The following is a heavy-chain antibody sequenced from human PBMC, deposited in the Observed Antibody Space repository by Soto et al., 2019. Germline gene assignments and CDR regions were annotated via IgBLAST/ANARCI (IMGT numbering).Heavy chain of an antibody. CDR1: GFSLSDARKG. D-gene: IGHD2-15*01. V-gene: IGHV2-26*01. CDR2: IFSNDEN. CDR3: ASHLDCSGGSCRAY. Sequence: SGATLVNPTETLTLTCTVSGFSLSDARKGVSWIRQPPGKALERLAHIFSNDENSYSTSLNSRLTISKSTSKSQVVLTITNLDPVDTATYSCASHLDCSGGSCRAYWGQRPLVTVSS. J-gene: IGHJ1*01.